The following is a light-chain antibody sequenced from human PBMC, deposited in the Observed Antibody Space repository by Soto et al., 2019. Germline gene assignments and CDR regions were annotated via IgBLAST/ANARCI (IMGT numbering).Light chain of an antibody. V-gene: IGLV2-14*01. J-gene: IGLJ2*01. CDR1: SSDVGGYNY. CDR2: DVR. Sequence: QSALTQPPSASGSPGQSVTISCTGTSSDVGGYNYVSWYQQHPGKAPKLMIYDVRNRPSGVSNRFSGSKSGNTASLTISGLQGEDEADYYCASYTSSSSLIFGGGTKLTVL. CDR3: ASYTSSSSLI.